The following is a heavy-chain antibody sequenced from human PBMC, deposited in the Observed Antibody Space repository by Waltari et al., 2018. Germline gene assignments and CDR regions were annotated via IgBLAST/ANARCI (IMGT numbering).Heavy chain of an antibody. V-gene: IGHV4-39*07. CDR1: GGSISSSSYY. J-gene: IGHJ4*02. Sequence: QLQLQESGPGLVKPSETLSLTCTVSGGSISSSSYYWGWIRQPPGKGLEWIGSIYYSGSTYSSPCLKSRVTISVDTSKNQFSLTLSSVTAAATALYYCASEYSSGWALSYWGQGTLVTVSS. CDR3: ASEYSSGWALSY. D-gene: IGHD6-19*01. CDR2: IYYSGST.